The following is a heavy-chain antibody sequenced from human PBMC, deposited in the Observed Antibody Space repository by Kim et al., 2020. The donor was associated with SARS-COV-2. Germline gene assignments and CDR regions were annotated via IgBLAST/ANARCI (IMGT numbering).Heavy chain of an antibody. J-gene: IGHJ4*02. CDR3: ARVHSGYDYYFDS. V-gene: IGHV5-51*01. Sequence: YGPSFQGKVTISADKSNSTAYLQWSSLSVSDTAFYFCARVHSGYDYYFDSWGQGTLVTVSP. D-gene: IGHD5-12*01.